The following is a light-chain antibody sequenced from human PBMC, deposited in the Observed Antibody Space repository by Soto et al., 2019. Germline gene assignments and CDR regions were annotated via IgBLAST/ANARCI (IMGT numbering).Light chain of an antibody. J-gene: IGKJ2*01. CDR3: QQYYTSPQT. Sequence: DIVMTQSTESLAVSLGERATINCKSSQSVLYSSNNKNYLAWYQQKPGQPPKLLIYWASTRESGVPDRFSGSGSGTDFTLTINSLQAEDVAVYYCQQYYTSPQTFGQGTKLEIK. CDR2: WAS. CDR1: QSVLYSSNNKNY. V-gene: IGKV4-1*01.